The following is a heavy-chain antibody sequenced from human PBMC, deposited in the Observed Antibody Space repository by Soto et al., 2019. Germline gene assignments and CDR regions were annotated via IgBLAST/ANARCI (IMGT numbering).Heavy chain of an antibody. CDR2: IRGSGTST. V-gene: IGHV3-23*01. CDR1: GFTFSSRS. D-gene: IGHD4-17*01. Sequence: EVQLLESGGGLVQPGGSLRLSCAVSGFTFSSRSMSWVRQAPGQGLEWVSSIRGSGTSTYYADSVKGRFTISRDNSNNTLYLQMNSLSAEDTALYFCAKLASDSGDYGGFDYWGQGTLVTVSS. J-gene: IGHJ4*02. CDR3: AKLASDSGDYGGFDY.